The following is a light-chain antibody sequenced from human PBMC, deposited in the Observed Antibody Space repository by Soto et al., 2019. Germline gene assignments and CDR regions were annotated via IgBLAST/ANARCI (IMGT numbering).Light chain of an antibody. Sequence: DIVMTQSPDSVAVSLGERATFNCKSSQSVLYSSNNKNYLAWYQQKPGQPPQLLVSWSSTRESGVPDRFSGSGSGTDFSLTISSLQAEDVAVYYCQQYFSVPFTFGQGTELEIK. V-gene: IGKV4-1*01. CDR3: QQYFSVPFT. CDR1: QSVLYSSNNKNY. CDR2: WSS. J-gene: IGKJ2*01.